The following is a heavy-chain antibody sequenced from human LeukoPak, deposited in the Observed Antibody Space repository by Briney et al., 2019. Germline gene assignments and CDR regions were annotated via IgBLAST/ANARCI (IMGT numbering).Heavy chain of an antibody. CDR1: GFTFSSYP. V-gene: IGHV3-23*01. D-gene: IGHD6-13*01. J-gene: IGHJ4*02. CDR2: ISGSGGST. CDR3: AKDGTGIAAAGTRCYFDY. Sequence: PGGSLRLSCAASGFTFSSYPMSWVRQAPGKGLEWVSAISGSGGSTYYADSVKGGFTISRENSKNTLYMQKNSLRAEDTAVYYCAKDGTGIAAAGTRCYFDYWGQGTLVTVSS.